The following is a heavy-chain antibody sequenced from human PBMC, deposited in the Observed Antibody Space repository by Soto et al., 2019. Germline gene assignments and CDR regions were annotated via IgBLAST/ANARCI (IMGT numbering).Heavy chain of an antibody. V-gene: IGHV4-59*01. J-gene: IGHJ4*02. Sequence: SETLSLTCTASGGSISSYYWSWIRQPPGKGLEWIGYIYYSGSTNYNPSLKSRVTISVDTSKNQFSLKLSSVTAADTAVYYCARARDVDTAMALDYWGQGTLVTVSS. D-gene: IGHD5-18*01. CDR1: GGSISSYY. CDR3: ARARDVDTAMALDY. CDR2: IYYSGST.